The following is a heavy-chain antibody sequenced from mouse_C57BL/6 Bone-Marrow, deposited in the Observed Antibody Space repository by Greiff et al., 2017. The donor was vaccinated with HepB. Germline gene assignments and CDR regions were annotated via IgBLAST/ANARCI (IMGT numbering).Heavy chain of an antibody. CDR2: INPYNGGT. J-gene: IGHJ2*01. D-gene: IGHD1-1*01. V-gene: IGHV1-19*01. CDR1: GYTFTDYY. Sequence: EVQLQQSGPVLVKPGAPVKMSCKASGYTFTDYYMNWVKQSHGKSLEWIGVINPYNGGTSYNQKFKGKATLTVDKSSSTAYMELNSLPSEDSAVYYCARSLIYYYGSSSCLDYWGQGTTLTVSS. CDR3: ARSLIYYYGSSSCLDY.